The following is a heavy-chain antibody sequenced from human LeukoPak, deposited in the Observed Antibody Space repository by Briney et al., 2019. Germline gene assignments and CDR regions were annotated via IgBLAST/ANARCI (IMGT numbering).Heavy chain of an antibody. CDR2: FSGSGGTT. V-gene: IGHV3-23*01. CDR1: GFTFSSYA. J-gene: IGHJ6*03. Sequence: QPGGSLRLSCAASGFTFSSYAMNWVRKAPGRGPEWVSGFSGSGGTTYYADSVKGRFTISRDNSKNTLYLQMNSLRAEDTAVYYCANGNRCTSPNCLGYYYFYMDVWGKGTTVTVSS. CDR3: ANGNRCTSPNCLGYYYFYMDV. D-gene: IGHD2-8*01.